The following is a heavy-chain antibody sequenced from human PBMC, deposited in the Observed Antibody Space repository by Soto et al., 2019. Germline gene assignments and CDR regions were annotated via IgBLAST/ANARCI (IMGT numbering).Heavy chain of an antibody. CDR1: GFTFNRYG. Sequence: LRLSCAASGFTFNRYGMHWVRQAPGKGLEWVAAISYDGSNKYHADSVKGRFTISRDNSKNTLYLQMNSLRVEDTAIYYCAKDNRSPVTWIDYWGQGTLVTVS. CDR2: ISYDGSNK. V-gene: IGHV3-30*18. D-gene: IGHD3-10*01. J-gene: IGHJ4*02. CDR3: AKDNRSPVTWIDY.